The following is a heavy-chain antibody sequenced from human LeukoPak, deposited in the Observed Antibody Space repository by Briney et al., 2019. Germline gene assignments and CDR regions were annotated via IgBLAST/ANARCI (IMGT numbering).Heavy chain of an antibody. Sequence: SETLSLTCAVYGGSFSGYYWSWIRQPPGKGLEWIGEINHSGSTNYNPSLKGRVTISVDTSKNQFSLKLSSATAADTAVYYCARARSVPAAMTVRHAFDIWGQGTMVTVSS. V-gene: IGHV4-34*01. CDR2: INHSGST. CDR1: GGSFSGYY. CDR3: ARARSVPAAMTVRHAFDI. J-gene: IGHJ3*02. D-gene: IGHD2-2*01.